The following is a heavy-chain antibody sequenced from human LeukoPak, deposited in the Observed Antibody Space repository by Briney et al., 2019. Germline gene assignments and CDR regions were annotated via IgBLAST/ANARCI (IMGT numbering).Heavy chain of an antibody. Sequence: ASVKVSCKASGYTFTSYAIHWVRQAPGQRLEWMGWINAGNGNTRYSQKFQGRVTITRDTSASTAYMELSSLRSEDTAVYYCARKDYDSSGYYKSNCFDYWGQGTLVTVSS. CDR3: ARKDYDSSGYYKSNCFDY. CDR1: GYTFTSYA. V-gene: IGHV1-3*01. D-gene: IGHD3-22*01. J-gene: IGHJ4*02. CDR2: INAGNGNT.